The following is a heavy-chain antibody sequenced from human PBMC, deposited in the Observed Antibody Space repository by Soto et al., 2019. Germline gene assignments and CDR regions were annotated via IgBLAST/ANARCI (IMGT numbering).Heavy chain of an antibody. CDR1: GFIFSDHY. CDR2: TRNKANAYTT. CDR3: ARVQYTYGLWYYFDY. Sequence: EVQLVESGGGLVQPGGSLRLSCVASGFIFSDHYMDWVRQAPGKGLEWVGRTRNKANAYTTEYAASVKGRSIISRDDSKNSWYLQMHSLKSEDTAVYYCARVQYTYGLWYYFDYWGQGALVTVSS. J-gene: IGHJ4*02. V-gene: IGHV3-72*01. D-gene: IGHD5-18*01.